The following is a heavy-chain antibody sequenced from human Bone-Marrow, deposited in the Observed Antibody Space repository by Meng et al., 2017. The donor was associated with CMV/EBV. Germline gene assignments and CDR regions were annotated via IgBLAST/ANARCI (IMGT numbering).Heavy chain of an antibody. Sequence: ASVKVSCKASGYTFTSYGISWVRQAPGQGLEWMGWISAYNGNTNYAQKLQGRVTMTTDTSTSTAYMELRSLRSDDTAVYYCAARGKYCSSTSCSQHWGQGTLVTFSS. CDR3: AARGKYCSSTSCSQH. V-gene: IGHV1-18*01. CDR2: ISAYNGNT. CDR1: GYTFTSYG. D-gene: IGHD2-2*01. J-gene: IGHJ1*01.